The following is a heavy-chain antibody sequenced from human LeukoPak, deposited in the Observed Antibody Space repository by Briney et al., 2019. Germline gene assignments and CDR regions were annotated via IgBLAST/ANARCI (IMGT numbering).Heavy chain of an antibody. J-gene: IGHJ4*02. CDR1: GYTFSTYG. Sequence: ASVKVSCKASGYTFSTYGIAWVRQAPGRGLEWMGWISGYNGNTNYAQKFQGRVTMTTDTTTTTAYMELRSLRSDDTAVYYCARDGYFDFWGQGTLVTVSP. CDR2: ISGYNGNT. V-gene: IGHV1-18*01. CDR3: ARDGYFDF.